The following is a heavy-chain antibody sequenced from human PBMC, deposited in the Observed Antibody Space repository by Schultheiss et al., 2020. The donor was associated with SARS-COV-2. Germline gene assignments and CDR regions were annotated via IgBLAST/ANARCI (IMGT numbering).Heavy chain of an antibody. CDR2: VSYTGSP. J-gene: IGHJ4*02. D-gene: IGHD3-10*01. CDR1: GGSISCYY. CDR3: ARAARVEQLFSVRGGHLDY. Sequence: SETLSLTCTVSGGSISCYYWTWIRQPPRKGLEWIGYVSYTGSPSYNPSLKSRVTISVDTSKNQFSLKLSSVTAADTALYYCARAARVEQLFSVRGGHLDYWGRGTQVTVSS. V-gene: IGHV4-59*01.